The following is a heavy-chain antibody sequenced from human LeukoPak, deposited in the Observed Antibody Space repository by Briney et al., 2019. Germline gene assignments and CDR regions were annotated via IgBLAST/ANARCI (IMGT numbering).Heavy chain of an antibody. D-gene: IGHD3-10*01. CDR3: VRIEGGIRGLSPDY. CDR1: GFTFSSYA. Sequence: PGGSLRLSCAASGFTFSSYAMTWVRQAPGKGLEWVSYISNSGLTIYYADSVKGRFTISRDNTKNSLYLQMNSLRVEDTALYYCVRIEGGIRGLSPDYWGQGTLVTVSS. V-gene: IGHV3-48*03. CDR2: ISNSGLTI. J-gene: IGHJ4*02.